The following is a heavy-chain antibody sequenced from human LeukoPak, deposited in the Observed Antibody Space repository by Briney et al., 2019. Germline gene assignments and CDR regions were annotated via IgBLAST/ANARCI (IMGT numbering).Heavy chain of an antibody. CDR3: ARGRAEADTLRVDY. V-gene: IGHV3-7*03. CDR1: GFTFSNYW. J-gene: IGHJ4*02. CDR2: IKQDGSEK. D-gene: IGHD6-13*01. Sequence: PGESLRLSCAASGFTFSNYWMTWVRQAPGKGLKWVANIKQDGSEKYYVDSVKGRFTISRDNAKNSLYLQMNSLRAEDTAVYYCARGRAEADTLRVDYWGQGTLVTVSS.